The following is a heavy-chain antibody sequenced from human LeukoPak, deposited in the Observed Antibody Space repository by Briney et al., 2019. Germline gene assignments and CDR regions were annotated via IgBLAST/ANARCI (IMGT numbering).Heavy chain of an antibody. J-gene: IGHJ5*02. D-gene: IGHD3-9*01. V-gene: IGHV3-7*01. CDR3: ARDVDRRDDP. CDR2: MNQDGNEK. CDR1: GFIFSDFW. Sequence: PGGSLRLSCAASGFIFSDFWMTWVLQAPGKGLEWVANMNQDGNEKRYVDSVKGRFTISRDNAKNLLFLQMNNMRVEDTGVYYCARDVDRRDDPWGQGILVTVSS.